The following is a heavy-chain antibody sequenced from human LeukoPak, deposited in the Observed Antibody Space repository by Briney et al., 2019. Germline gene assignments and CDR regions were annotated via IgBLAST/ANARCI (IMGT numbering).Heavy chain of an antibody. D-gene: IGHD3-10*01. V-gene: IGHV3-23*01. CDR1: GFTFSSYA. CDR3: ARSSHGITMVRGVQGDY. J-gene: IGHJ4*02. CDR2: ISGSGGNT. Sequence: GGSLRLSCAASGFTFSSYAMNWVRQAPGKGLEWVSAISGSGGNTYYADSVKGRFTISRDNSKNTLYLQMNSLRAEDTAVYYCARSSHGITMVRGVQGDYWGQGTLVTVSS.